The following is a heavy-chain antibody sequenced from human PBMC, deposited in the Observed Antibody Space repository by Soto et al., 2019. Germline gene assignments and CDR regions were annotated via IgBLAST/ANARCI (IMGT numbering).Heavy chain of an antibody. CDR3: ARDYVDIVATINDLDV. V-gene: IGHV1-69*13. J-gene: IGHJ6*02. Sequence: SVKVSCKASGGTFSSYAISWVRQAPGQGLEWMGGIIPIFGTANYAQKFQGRVTITADESTSTAYMELSSLRSEDTAAYYCARDYVDIVATINDLDVWGQGTTVTVSS. CDR2: IIPIFGTA. D-gene: IGHD5-12*01. CDR1: GGTFSSYA.